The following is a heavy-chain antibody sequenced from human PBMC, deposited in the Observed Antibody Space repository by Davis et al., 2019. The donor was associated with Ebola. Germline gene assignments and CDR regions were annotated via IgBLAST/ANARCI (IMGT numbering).Heavy chain of an antibody. CDR3: ANSYGPLRYNWFDP. Sequence: PSETLSLTCTVSGGSISSSSYYWGCIRQPPGKGLEWIGSIYYSGSTYYNPSLKSRVTISVDTSKNQFSLKLSSVTAADTAVYYCANSYGPLRYNWFDPWGQGTLVTVSS. J-gene: IGHJ5*02. CDR1: GGSISSSSYY. D-gene: IGHD5-12*01. CDR2: IYYSGST. V-gene: IGHV4-39*01.